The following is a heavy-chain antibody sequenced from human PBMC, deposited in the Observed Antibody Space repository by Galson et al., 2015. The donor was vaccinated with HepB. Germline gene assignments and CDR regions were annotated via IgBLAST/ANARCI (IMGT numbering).Heavy chain of an antibody. D-gene: IGHD3-16*02. CDR1: GGSISSGGYY. Sequence: TLSLTCTVSGGSISSGGYYWSWIRQHPGKGLEWIGYIYYSGSTYYNPSLKSRVTISVDTSKNQFSLKLSSVTAADTAVYYCARAFPHPGGLGELSLYFDYWGQGTLVTVSS. CDR2: IYYSGST. J-gene: IGHJ4*02. V-gene: IGHV4-31*03. CDR3: ARAFPHPGGLGELSLYFDY.